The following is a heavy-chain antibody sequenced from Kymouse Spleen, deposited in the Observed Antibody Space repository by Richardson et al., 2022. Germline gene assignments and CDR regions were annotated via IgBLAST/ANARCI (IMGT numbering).Heavy chain of an antibody. CDR2: IYYSGST. CDR1: GGSISSSSYY. CDR3: ARWKLELLGVFDY. V-gene: IGHV4-39*01. D-gene: IGHD1-7*01. Sequence: QLQLQESGPGLVKPSETLSLTCTVSGGSISSSSYYWGWIRQPPGKGLEWIGSIYYSGSTYYNPSLKSRVTISVDTSKNQFSLKLSSVTAADTAVYYCARWKLELLGVFDYWGQGTLVTVSS. J-gene: IGHJ4*02.